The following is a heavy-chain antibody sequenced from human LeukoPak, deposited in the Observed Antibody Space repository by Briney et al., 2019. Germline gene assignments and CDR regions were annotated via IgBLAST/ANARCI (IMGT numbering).Heavy chain of an antibody. CDR2: IYSGGST. Sequence: PGGSLRLSCAASGFTVSSNYMSWVRQAPGKGLEWVSDIYSGGSTYYADSVKGRFTISRDNSKNTLYLQMNSLRAEDTAVYYCARSTYYDILTHYYYYGMDVWGQGATVTVSS. D-gene: IGHD3-9*01. CDR3: ARSTYYDILTHYYYYGMDV. J-gene: IGHJ6*02. V-gene: IGHV3-53*01. CDR1: GFTVSSNY.